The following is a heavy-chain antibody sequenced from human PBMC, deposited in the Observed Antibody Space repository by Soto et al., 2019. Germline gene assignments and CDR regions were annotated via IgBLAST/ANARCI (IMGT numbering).Heavy chain of an antibody. J-gene: IGHJ4*02. Sequence: QVQLVESGGGVVQPGRSLRLSCAASGFTFSSYAMHWVRQAPGKGLEWVAVISYDGSNKYYADSVKGRFTISRDNSKNTLYLQMNSLRAEDTAVYYCARPNDYGDYGPFDYWGQGTLVTVSS. CDR3: ARPNDYGDYGPFDY. CDR1: GFTFSSYA. D-gene: IGHD4-17*01. CDR2: ISYDGSNK. V-gene: IGHV3-30-3*01.